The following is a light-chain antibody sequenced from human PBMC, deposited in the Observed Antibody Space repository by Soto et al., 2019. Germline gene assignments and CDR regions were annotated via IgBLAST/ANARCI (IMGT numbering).Light chain of an antibody. CDR3: QSYDSSNRV. J-gene: IGLJ2*01. V-gene: IGLV6-57*04. CDR2: EDH. CDR1: SGNIDYNY. Sequence: NFMLTQPPSVSESPGKTVTISCTRSSGNIDYNYVQWYQQRPGSAPTTVIYEDHQRPSGVPDRFSGSIDSSSNSASLTISGLTTEDEADYYCQSYDSSNRVFGGGTKLTVL.